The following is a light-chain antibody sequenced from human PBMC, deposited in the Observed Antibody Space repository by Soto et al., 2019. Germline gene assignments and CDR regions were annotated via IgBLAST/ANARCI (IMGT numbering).Light chain of an antibody. CDR2: AAS. CDR1: QNIYNY. V-gene: IGKV1-39*01. J-gene: IGKJ5*01. Sequence: DIQMTQSPSSLSTSVGDRVTVTCRTSQNIYNYLNWYQQKPGKAPKLLIYAASSVQSVVPLRFSGTGSGTDFTLTISSLQPEDCATYYGEQTYSTPVTFGQGTRL. CDR3: EQTYSTPVT.